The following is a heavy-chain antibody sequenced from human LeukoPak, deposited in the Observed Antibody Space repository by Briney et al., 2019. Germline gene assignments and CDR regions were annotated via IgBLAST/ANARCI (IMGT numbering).Heavy chain of an antibody. J-gene: IGHJ5*02. V-gene: IGHV1-46*01. CDR2: INPSGGST. Sequence: ASVKVSCKASGYTFTSYYMHWVRQAPGQGLEWMGIINPSGGSTSYAQKFQGRVTMTRDTSTSTVYMELSSLRSEDTAVYYCAREGPGNQLLPRGWFDPWGQGTLVTVSS. CDR3: AREGPGNQLLPRGWFDP. D-gene: IGHD2-2*01. CDR1: GYTFTSYY.